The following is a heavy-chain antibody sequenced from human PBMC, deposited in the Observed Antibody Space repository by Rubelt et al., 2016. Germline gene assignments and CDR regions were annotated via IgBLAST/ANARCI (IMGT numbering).Heavy chain of an antibody. D-gene: IGHD3-22*01. CDR2: IYFSGTT. CDR3: AREVFNMIVGAFDI. Sequence: GKGLEWIAYIYFSGTTNYNPSLQSRVTISLDTSKNQSSLKLTSVTAADTAVYYCAREVFNMIVGAFDIWGQGTMVTVSS. V-gene: IGHV4-59*13. J-gene: IGHJ3*02.